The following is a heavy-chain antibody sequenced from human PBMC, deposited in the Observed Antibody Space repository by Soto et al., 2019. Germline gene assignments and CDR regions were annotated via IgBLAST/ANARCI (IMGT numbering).Heavy chain of an antibody. CDR3: AIGYGDHDVPAYYFDY. D-gene: IGHD4-17*01. J-gene: IGHJ4*02. V-gene: IGHV1-2*04. Sequence: QVQLVQSGTEVTKPGASVKVSCKTSGFTFTGYYIHWVRQAPGQGLEWMAWLNPGTGATNYAQNFQGWVTLTSDTSFTTAFMELSRMKSDDTAVYYCAIGYGDHDVPAYYFDYWGQGTLVTVSS. CDR2: LNPGTGAT. CDR1: GFTFTGYY.